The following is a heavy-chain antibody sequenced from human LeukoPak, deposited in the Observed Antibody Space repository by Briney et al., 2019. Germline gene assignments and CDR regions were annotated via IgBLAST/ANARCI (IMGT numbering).Heavy chain of an antibody. CDR1: GYTFTSYA. CDR2: INAGNGNT. D-gene: IGHD5-12*01. CDR3: ARDIVRDSGYDFFY. V-gene: IGHV1-3*01. Sequence: GASVKVSCKASGYTFTSYAMHWVRQAHGQRLEWMGWINAGNGNTKYSQKFQGRVTITRDTSASTAYMELSSLRSEDTAVYYCARDIVRDSGYDFFYWGQGTLVTVSS. J-gene: IGHJ4*02.